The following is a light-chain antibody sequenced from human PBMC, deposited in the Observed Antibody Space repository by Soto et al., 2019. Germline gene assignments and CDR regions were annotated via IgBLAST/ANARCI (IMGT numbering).Light chain of an antibody. Sequence: QSALTQPASVSGSPGQSITISCTGTSSDVGGYNYVSWYQQHPGKAPKLMIYEVSNRPSGVSNRFSGSKSGNTASLTISGLQAEDEADYCCSSYTSSSTQVFGTGTKGTVL. CDR3: SSYTSSSTQV. CDR2: EVS. J-gene: IGLJ1*01. V-gene: IGLV2-14*01. CDR1: SSDVGGYNY.